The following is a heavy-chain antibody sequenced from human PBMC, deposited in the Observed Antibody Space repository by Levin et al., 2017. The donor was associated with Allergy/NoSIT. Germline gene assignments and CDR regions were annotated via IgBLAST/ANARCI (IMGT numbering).Heavy chain of an antibody. CDR3: ARQLGNFWSGYNYFDY. CDR2: ISSTGSTI. V-gene: IGHV3-48*03. D-gene: IGHD3-3*01. Sequence: GGSLRPSCAASGFTFSSYEMNWVRRAPGKGLEWVSYISSTGSTIYSADSVKGRFTTSRDNAKNSLYLHMNSLRAEDTAVYYCARQLGNFWSGYNYFDYWGQGTLVTVSS. CDR1: GFTFSSYE. J-gene: IGHJ4*02.